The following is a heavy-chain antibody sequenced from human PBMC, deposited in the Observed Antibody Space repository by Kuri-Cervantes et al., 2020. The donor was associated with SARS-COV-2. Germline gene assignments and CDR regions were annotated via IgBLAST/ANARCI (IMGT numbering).Heavy chain of an antibody. V-gene: IGHV4-59*01. CDR1: GGSISSDF. J-gene: IGHJ5*02. CDR3: ARDSRRFDP. CDR2: IYYSGST. D-gene: IGHD6-6*01. Sequence: SETLSLTCTVSGGSISSDFWNWIRQPPGKGLEWIGYIYYSGSTNYNPSLKSRVTISVDTSKNQSSLKLSSVTAADTAVYYCARDSRRFDPWGQGTLVTVSS.